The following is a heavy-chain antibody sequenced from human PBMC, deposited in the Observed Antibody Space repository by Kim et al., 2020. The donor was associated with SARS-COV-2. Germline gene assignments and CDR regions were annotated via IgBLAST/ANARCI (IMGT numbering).Heavy chain of an antibody. Sequence: ASVKVSCKASGYTFTSYGISWVRQAPGQGLEWMGWIKAYNGNTNYAQKLQGRVTMTTDTSTSTAYMELRSLRSDDTAVYYCARDHAELRYFDWFRSSGWFDPWGQGTLVTVSS. V-gene: IGHV1-18*01. CDR2: IKAYNGNT. CDR1: GYTFTSYG. CDR3: ARDHAELRYFDWFRSSGWFDP. J-gene: IGHJ5*02. D-gene: IGHD3-9*01.